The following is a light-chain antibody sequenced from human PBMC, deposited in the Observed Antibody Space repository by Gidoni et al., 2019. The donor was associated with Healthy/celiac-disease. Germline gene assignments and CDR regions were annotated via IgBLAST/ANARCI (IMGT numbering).Light chain of an antibody. V-gene: IGKV3-11*01. CDR2: DAS. CDR3: QQRRNWPLT. CDR1: QSVSSY. J-gene: IGKJ1*01. Sequence: EIVLPQSPATLSLSPGERATLSCRASQSVSSYLAWYQQKPGQAPRLLIYDASNRATGIPARFSGSGSGTDFTLTISSLEPEDFAVYYCQQRRNWPLTFGQGTKVEIK.